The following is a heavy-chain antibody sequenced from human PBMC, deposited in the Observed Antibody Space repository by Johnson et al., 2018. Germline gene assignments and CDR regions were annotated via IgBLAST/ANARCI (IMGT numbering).Heavy chain of an antibody. J-gene: IGHJ6*03. CDR2: INTDNGDT. CDR1: GYTFPIYA. V-gene: IGHV1-3*04. Sequence: QVQLVQSGAEVKKPGASVKVSCKASGYTFPIYALHWVRQAPGQSLEWMGWINTDNGDTKYSQKFHDRVAITSDTSASTAYLELSSLSSKDTATYYCARDRRYDISHRNYMDVWGKGTTVTVSS. D-gene: IGHD3-9*01. CDR3: ARDRRYDISHRNYMDV.